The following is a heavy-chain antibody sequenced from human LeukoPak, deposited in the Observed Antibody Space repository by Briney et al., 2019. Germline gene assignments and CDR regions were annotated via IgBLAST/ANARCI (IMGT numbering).Heavy chain of an antibody. CDR3: VRGGIRVSGIDAFDI. V-gene: IGHV3-13*01. CDR1: GFTFRNYD. CDR2: IGIGDDT. J-gene: IGHJ3*02. Sequence: GGSLRLSCAASGFTFRNYDMHWVRQAPGRGLEWVSAIGIGDDTHYPDSVKGRFTVSRENAKNSLYPQMSSQRDGGTAMYYCVRGGIRVSGIDAFDIWGQGTMVTVSS. D-gene: IGHD5/OR15-5a*01.